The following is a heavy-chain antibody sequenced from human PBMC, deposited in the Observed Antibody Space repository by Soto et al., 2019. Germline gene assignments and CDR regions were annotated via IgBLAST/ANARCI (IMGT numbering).Heavy chain of an antibody. Sequence: ESGPTLVNSTQTLTLTCTFSWFSLSTSGMRVSWIRQPPGKALEWLARIDWDGDKFYSTSLKTRLTISKDTSKNQVVLTMTNMDPVDTATYYCARTSYGNDGLNVWGQGTTVTVSS. CDR3: ARTSYGNDGLNV. V-gene: IGHV2-70*04. J-gene: IGHJ6*02. CDR2: IDWDGDK. CDR1: WFSLSTSGMR. D-gene: IGHD4-4*01.